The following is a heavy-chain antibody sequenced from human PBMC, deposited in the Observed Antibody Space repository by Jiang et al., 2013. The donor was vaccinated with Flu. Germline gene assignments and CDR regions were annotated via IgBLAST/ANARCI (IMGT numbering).Heavy chain of an antibody. D-gene: IGHD4-17*01. CDR2: IYFSGTT. CDR1: GDPINSNNYY. V-gene: IGHV4-39*07. CDR3: ARNVMTTVTQFFDY. Sequence: GSGLVKPSETLSLTCSVFGDPINSNNYYWGWIRQAPGQGLEWVGSIYFSGTTYQNPSLKSRVTMSLDTSKNQFSLKLRSVTAADAAVYFCARNVMTTVTQFFDYWGQG. J-gene: IGHJ4*02.